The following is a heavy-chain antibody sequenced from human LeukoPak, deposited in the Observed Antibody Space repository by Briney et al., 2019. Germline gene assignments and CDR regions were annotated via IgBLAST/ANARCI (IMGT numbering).Heavy chain of an antibody. CDR1: GGSFSGYY. D-gene: IGHD4-11*01. J-gene: IGHJ4*02. CDR2: INHSGST. Sequence: SETRSLTCAVYGGSFSGYYWSWIRQPPGKGLEWIGEINHSGSTNYNPSLKSRVTISVDTSKNQFSLKLSSVTAADTAVYYCARSVTVTTTPDPVNWGQGTLVTVSS. V-gene: IGHV4-34*01. CDR3: ARSVTVTTTPDPVN.